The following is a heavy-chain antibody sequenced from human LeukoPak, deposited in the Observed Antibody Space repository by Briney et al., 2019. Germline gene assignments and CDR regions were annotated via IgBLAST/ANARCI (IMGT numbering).Heavy chain of an antibody. D-gene: IGHD2-8*01. Sequence: PGGSLRLSCAASGFTVSNKYMTWVRQAPGKGLEWVSLIYSDGRTYYADSVKGRCTISRDGSKNTLYLQMNSLRVEDTAVYYCARARDNVVMVYGIDGGFFDYWGQGTLVTVSS. J-gene: IGHJ4*02. CDR1: GFTVSNKY. V-gene: IGHV3-53*01. CDR3: ARARDNVVMVYGIDGGFFDY. CDR2: IYSDGRT.